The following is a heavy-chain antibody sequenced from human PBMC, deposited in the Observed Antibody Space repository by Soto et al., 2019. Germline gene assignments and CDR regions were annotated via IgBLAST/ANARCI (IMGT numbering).Heavy chain of an antibody. CDR3: ARSAQNQYSGSYEAHFDI. D-gene: IGHD1-26*01. CDR2: IGTAGDT. J-gene: IGHJ3*02. Sequence: EVQLVESGGGLVQPGGSLRLSCAASGFTFSSYDMRWVRQATGKGLEWVSAIGTAGDTYYPGSVKGRFTISRENAKNSLYLQMNSLRAGDTAVYYCARSAQNQYSGSYEAHFDIWGQGTMVTVSS. V-gene: IGHV3-13*01. CDR1: GFTFSSYD.